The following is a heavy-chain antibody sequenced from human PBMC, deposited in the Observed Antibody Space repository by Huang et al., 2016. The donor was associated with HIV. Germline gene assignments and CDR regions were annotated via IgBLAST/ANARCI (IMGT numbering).Heavy chain of an antibody. CDR3: ATKTAGMDI. CDR2: IKQEETEK. CDR1: TFTFGAYG. Sequence: VESGGRSVQPGGSIRLSCVGSTFTFGAYGMRWVRQPPGKGLEWVANIKQEETEKYYGDSGKGRFNISRDNAKKVLFLEMDALRVEDTAIYFCATKTAGMDIWGQGTTVIVSS. V-gene: IGHV3-7*01. J-gene: IGHJ6*02.